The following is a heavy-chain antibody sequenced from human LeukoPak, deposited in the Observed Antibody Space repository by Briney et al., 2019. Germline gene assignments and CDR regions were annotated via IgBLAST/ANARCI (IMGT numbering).Heavy chain of an antibody. J-gene: IGHJ3*01. D-gene: IGHD6-6*01. CDR3: ARSSYSSSSSV. Sequence: GGSLRLSCAASGFTFTSYSVNWVRQAPGRGLEWVSSIRFTGSYVYYADSVKGRFTISRDNAKNSLYLQINSLRAEDTAVYYCARSSYSSSSSVWGQGTMVTVSS. V-gene: IGHV3-21*04. CDR2: IRFTGSYV. CDR1: GFTFTSYS.